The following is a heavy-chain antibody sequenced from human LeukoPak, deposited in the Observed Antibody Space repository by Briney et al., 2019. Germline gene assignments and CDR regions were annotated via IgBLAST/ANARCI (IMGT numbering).Heavy chain of an antibody. CDR3: ARELHVERDDY. Sequence: ASVKVPCKASGFVFTGYGFTWVRQAPGQGLEWMGWISANDGKIHYSERHQGRVTMSTDTVTSTVYMELRSLRSDDTAVYYCARELHVERDDYWGQGTLVTVSS. D-gene: IGHD1-1*01. CDR2: ISANDGKI. J-gene: IGHJ4*02. CDR1: GFVFTGYG. V-gene: IGHV1-18*01.